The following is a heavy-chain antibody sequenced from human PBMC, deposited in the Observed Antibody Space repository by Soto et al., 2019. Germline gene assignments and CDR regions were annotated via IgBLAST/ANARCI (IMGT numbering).Heavy chain of an antibody. CDR3: SRGRPPRY. Sequence: QVQLQQRGAGLLKPSETLSLTCVVSDESFSGYYWSWIRQPPGKGLEWIGDIDHSGSIPYNPSLKRRLTMSVDTSRKHFSLSLSSVTAADAGTYFCSRGRPPRYWGQGTQVTVSS. V-gene: IGHV4-34*02. J-gene: IGHJ4*02. CDR1: DESFSGYY. CDR2: IDHSGSI.